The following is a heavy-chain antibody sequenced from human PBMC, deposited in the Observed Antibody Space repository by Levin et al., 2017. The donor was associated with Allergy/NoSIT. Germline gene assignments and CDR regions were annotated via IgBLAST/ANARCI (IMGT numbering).Heavy chain of an antibody. J-gene: IGHJ6*02. Sequence: TGGSLRLSCAASGFTFSSYAMSWVRQAPGKGLEWVSTISVSGGSTYYADSVKGRFTISRDNSKNTLYLQMNSLRAEDTAVYYCAKDVGIAGSYHDYYYYGMDVWGQGTTVTVSS. CDR2: ISVSGGST. D-gene: IGHD2-15*01. CDR3: AKDVGIAGSYHDYYYYGMDV. CDR1: GFTFSSYA. V-gene: IGHV3-23*01.